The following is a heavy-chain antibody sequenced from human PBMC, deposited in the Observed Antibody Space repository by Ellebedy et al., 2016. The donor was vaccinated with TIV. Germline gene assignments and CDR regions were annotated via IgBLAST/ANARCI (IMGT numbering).Heavy chain of an antibody. CDR1: GFTFSSYA. Sequence: GESLKISCAASGFTFSSYAMSWVRQAPGKGPEWVSAISGSAIPTYYADSVKGRFTISRDNSKNTLYLQMNRLRADDTAVYYCAKTDCTNGVCYLYYYGMDVWGQGTTVTVSS. J-gene: IGHJ6*02. V-gene: IGHV3-23*01. CDR3: AKTDCTNGVCYLYYYGMDV. D-gene: IGHD2-8*01. CDR2: ISGSAIPT.